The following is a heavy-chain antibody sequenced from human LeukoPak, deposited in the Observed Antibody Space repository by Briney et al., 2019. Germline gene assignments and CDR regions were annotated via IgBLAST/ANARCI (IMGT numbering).Heavy chain of an antibody. CDR1: GFTLSSYW. CDR2: INSDGSST. CDR3: ASAIRGVLLDY. J-gene: IGHJ4*02. D-gene: IGHD3-10*01. Sequence: GGSLRLSCAASGFTLSSYWMHWVRQVPGKGLVWASRINSDGSSTSYADSVKGRFTISRDNAKNTLYLQMNSLRAEDTAVYYCASAIRGVLLDYWGQGTLVTVSS. V-gene: IGHV3-74*01.